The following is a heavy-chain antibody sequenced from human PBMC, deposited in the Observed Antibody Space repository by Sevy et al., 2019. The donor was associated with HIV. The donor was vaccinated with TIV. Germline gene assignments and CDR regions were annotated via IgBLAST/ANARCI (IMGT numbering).Heavy chain of an antibody. J-gene: IGHJ4*01. CDR3: AKDVPDQSWYDDFWSGSPCFDY. V-gene: IGHV3-23*01. D-gene: IGHD3-3*01. CDR2: MSSRGDSR. CDR1: GFRFGSHD. Sequence: GGSLRLSCVVSGFRFGSHDMSWVRQAPGKGLEWVSGMSSRGDSRGYADSVKGRFTISRDNSKNTVYLQMNSLRAEDTALYYCAKDVPDQSWYDDFWSGSPCFDYWGRESPVTISS.